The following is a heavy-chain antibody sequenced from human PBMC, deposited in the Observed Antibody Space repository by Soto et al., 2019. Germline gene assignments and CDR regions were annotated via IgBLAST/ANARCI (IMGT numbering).Heavy chain of an antibody. D-gene: IGHD6-19*01. CDR2: ISSRAGTI. J-gene: IGHJ5*02. Sequence: GGSLRLSCAASGFTFSSYDMNWVRQAPGKGLEWLSYISSRAGTIYYADSVKGRFTISRDNAKNSLYLQMDSLRAEDTAIYYCVRNVDKSGWMYNWFDPWGQGTLVTVSS. CDR1: GFTFSSYD. V-gene: IGHV3-48*03. CDR3: VRNVDKSGWMYNWFDP.